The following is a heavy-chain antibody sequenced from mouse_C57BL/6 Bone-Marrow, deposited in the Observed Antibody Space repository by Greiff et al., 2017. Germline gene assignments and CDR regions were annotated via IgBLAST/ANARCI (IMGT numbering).Heavy chain of an antibody. CDR1: GFSLTSYG. V-gene: IGHV2-2*01. Sequence: VKLQESGPGLVQPSQSLSITCTVSGFSLTSYGVHWVRQSPGKGLEWLGVIWSGGSTDYNAAFISRLSISKDNSKSQVFFKMNSLQADDTAIYYCARNGCDSFAYWGQGTLVTVSA. CDR2: IWSGGST. CDR3: ARNGCDSFAY. J-gene: IGHJ3*01. D-gene: IGHD2-13*01.